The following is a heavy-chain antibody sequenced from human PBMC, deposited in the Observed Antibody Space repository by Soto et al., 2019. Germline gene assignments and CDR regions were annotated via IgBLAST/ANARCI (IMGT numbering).Heavy chain of an antibody. CDR2: IRSKANSYAT. CDR1: GFTFSGSA. Sequence: GGSLRLSCAASGFTFSGSAMHWVRQASGKGLEWVGRIRSKANSYATAYAASVKGRFTISRDDSKNTAYLQMNSLKTEDTAVYYCAREGRHYDFWSGYFGYWGQGTLVTVSS. V-gene: IGHV3-73*01. D-gene: IGHD3-3*01. CDR3: AREGRHYDFWSGYFGY. J-gene: IGHJ4*02.